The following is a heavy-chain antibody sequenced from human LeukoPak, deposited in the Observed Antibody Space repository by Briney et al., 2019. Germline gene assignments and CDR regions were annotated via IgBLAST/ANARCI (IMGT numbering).Heavy chain of an antibody. V-gene: IGHV3-21*01. J-gene: IGHJ3*02. CDR2: ISGSSRHK. D-gene: IGHD6-13*01. CDR3: ARAWYSSSWYTAFDI. CDR1: GFTFSSYT. Sequence: GGSLRLSCAASGFTFSSYTMNWVRQAPGKGLEWVSSISGSSRHKYYADSVKGRFTISRDNSKNTLYLQMNSLRAEDTAVYYCARAWYSSSWYTAFDIWGQGTMVTVSS.